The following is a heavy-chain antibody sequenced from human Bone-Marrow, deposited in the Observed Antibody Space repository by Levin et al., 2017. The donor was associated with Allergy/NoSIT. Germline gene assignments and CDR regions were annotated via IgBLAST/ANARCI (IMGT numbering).Heavy chain of an antibody. D-gene: IGHD6-25*01. CDR1: GGSISSGGYY. J-gene: IGHJ4*02. CDR3: ARDGVATAHFDY. CDR2: IYYSGST. V-gene: IGHV4-31*03. Sequence: LRLSCTVSGGSISSGGYYWSWIRQHPGKGLEWIGYIYYSGSTYYNPSLKSRVTISVDTSKNQFSLKLSSVTAADTAVYYCARDGVATAHFDYWGQGTLVTVSS.